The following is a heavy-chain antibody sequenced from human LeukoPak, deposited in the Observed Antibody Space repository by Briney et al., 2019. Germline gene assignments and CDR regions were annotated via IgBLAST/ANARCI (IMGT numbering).Heavy chain of an antibody. V-gene: IGHV1-8*01. CDR2: MNPNSGNT. CDR1: GYTFTSYD. Sequence: GASVKVSCKASGYTFTSYDINWVRQATGQGLEWMGWMNPNSGNTGYAQKFQGRVTMTRNTSISTAYMELSSLRSEDTAVYYCARGQDSMIVVARLNAFDIWGQGTMVTVSS. J-gene: IGHJ3*02. D-gene: IGHD3-22*01. CDR3: ARGQDSMIVVARLNAFDI.